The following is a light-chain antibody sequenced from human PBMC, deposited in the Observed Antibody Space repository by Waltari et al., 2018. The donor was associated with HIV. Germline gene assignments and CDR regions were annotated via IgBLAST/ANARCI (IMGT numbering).Light chain of an antibody. CDR1: TLPKRY. J-gene: IGLJ3*02. CDR3: YSTDSSGDVGV. Sequence: SYELTQPPSVSVSPGQTARITCSGDTLPKRYAYWYQQKSGQAPVLVIYEDSKRPSGIPERFSGSNSGTMATLTITGAQVEDEADYYCYSTDSSGDVGVFGGGTKLTVL. V-gene: IGLV3-10*01. CDR2: EDS.